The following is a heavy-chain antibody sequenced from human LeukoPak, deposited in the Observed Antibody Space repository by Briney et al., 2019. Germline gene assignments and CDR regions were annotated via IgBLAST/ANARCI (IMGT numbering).Heavy chain of an antibody. CDR2: MNPKSGNT. J-gene: IGHJ4*02. Sequence: VGSVRVSCEASGDTFTGYYMHWGREAPGQGGEWRGWMNPKSGNTDYAQTLQGRVTITRHTSISTAYMELSSLRSEDTAVYYCARGRRGRYYYDSSGRKTAYYFDYWGQGTLVTVSS. CDR1: GDTFTGYY. D-gene: IGHD3-22*01. CDR3: ARGRRGRYYYDSSGRKTAYYFDY. V-gene: IGHV1-8*03.